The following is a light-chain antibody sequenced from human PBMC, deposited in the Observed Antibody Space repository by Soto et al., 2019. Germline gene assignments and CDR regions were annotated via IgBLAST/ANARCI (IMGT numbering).Light chain of an antibody. CDR3: QQRSNWPLT. Sequence: EIVLTQSPATLSLSPGERATLSCRASQSVSSYLAWYQQKPDQAPRLLIYDASNRATGIPARFSGSGSGTDFTLTISSLEPADFAAYYCQQRSNWPLTFGGGTKVEIK. V-gene: IGKV3-11*01. CDR2: DAS. J-gene: IGKJ4*01. CDR1: QSVSSY.